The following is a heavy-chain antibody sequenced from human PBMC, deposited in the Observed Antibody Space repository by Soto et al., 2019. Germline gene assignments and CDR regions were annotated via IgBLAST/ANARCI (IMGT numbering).Heavy chain of an antibody. CDR1: GFIFSSYA. CDR2: ISGSGGTA. Sequence: EVQLLESGGGLVQPGGSLRLSCAASGFIFSSYAMTWVRQAPGKGLEWVSSISGSGGTAYYADSVKGRFTISRDNSRNTLVLQSNSFRAEDTGVYDCANLAGGWYEAFGIWGQGTMVTVSS. V-gene: IGHV3-23*01. J-gene: IGHJ3*02. D-gene: IGHD6-19*01. CDR3: ANLAGGWYEAFGI.